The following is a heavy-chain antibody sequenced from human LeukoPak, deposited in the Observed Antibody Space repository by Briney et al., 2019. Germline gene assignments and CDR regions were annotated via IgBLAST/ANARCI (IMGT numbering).Heavy chain of an antibody. J-gene: IGHJ6*02. CDR2: IYYSGST. Sequence: SQTLSLTCTVSGGSISSGDYYWSWIRQPPGKGLEWIGYIYYSGSTYYNPSLKSRVTISVDTSKNQLSLKLSSVTAADTAVYYCARDCLDSGCYYYGMDVWGQGTTVTVSS. D-gene: IGHD3-22*01. CDR3: ARDCLDSGCYYYGMDV. V-gene: IGHV4-30-4*01. CDR1: GGSISSGDYY.